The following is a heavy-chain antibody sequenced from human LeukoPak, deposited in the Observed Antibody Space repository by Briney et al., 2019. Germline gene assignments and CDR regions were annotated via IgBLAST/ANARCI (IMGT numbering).Heavy chain of an antibody. Sequence: ASVKVSCKASGYTFTSYDINWVRQATGQGLEWMGWMNPNSGNTGYAQKFQGRVTITRNTSISTAYMELSSLRSEDTAVYYCARISGSYQDFDYWGQGTLVTVSS. CDR1: GYTFTSYD. D-gene: IGHD1-26*01. V-gene: IGHV1-8*03. CDR3: ARISGSYQDFDY. CDR2: MNPNSGNT. J-gene: IGHJ4*02.